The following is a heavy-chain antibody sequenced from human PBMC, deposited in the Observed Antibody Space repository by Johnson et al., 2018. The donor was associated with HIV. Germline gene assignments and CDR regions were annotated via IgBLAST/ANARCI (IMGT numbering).Heavy chain of an antibody. CDR2: VKSKTDGGTT. Sequence: EVQLVESGGDLVKPGGSLRLSCAASGFTFSDAWMNWVRQAPGKGLEWVGRVKSKTDGGTTDYAAPVKGRFTISRDDSKNTLYLQMNSLKTEDTAVYYCTTDPPGMSSTSERDAFDIWGQGTMVTVSS. V-gene: IGHV3-15*01. J-gene: IGHJ3*02. CDR1: GFTFSDAW. CDR3: TTDPPGMSSTSERDAFDI. D-gene: IGHD2-2*01.